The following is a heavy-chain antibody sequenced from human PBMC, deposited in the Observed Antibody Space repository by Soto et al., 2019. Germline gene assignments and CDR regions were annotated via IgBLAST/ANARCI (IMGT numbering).Heavy chain of an antibody. CDR2: IYWNDDK. D-gene: IGHD3-22*01. V-gene: IGHV2-5*01. CDR3: AHRTSDSSGYPQYYFDY. CDR1: GFSLSTSGVG. Sequence: SGPTLVNPTQTLTLTCTFSGFSLSTSGVGVGWIRQPPGKALEWLALIYWNDDKRYSPSLKSRLTITKDTSKNQVVLTMTNMDPVDTATYYCAHRTSDSSGYPQYYFDYWGQGTLVTVSS. J-gene: IGHJ4*02.